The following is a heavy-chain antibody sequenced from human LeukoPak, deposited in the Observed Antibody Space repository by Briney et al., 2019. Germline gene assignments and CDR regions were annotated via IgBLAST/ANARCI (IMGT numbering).Heavy chain of an antibody. D-gene: IGHD4-17*01. V-gene: IGHV4-30-4*08. J-gene: IGHJ6*02. Sequence: SETLSLTCTVSGGSISSGGYYWSWIRQHPGKGLEWIGYIYYSGSTYYNPSLKSRVTISVDTSKNQFSLKLSSVTAADTAVYYCASTATVTTLYGMDVWGQGTTVTVSS. CDR1: GGSISSGGYY. CDR2: IYYSGST. CDR3: ASTATVTTLYGMDV.